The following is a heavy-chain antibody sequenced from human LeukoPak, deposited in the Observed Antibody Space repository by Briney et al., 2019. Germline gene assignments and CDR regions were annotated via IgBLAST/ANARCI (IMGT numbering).Heavy chain of an antibody. D-gene: IGHD6-13*01. CDR1: GGTFSSYA. CDR3: AREVAAARFDY. Sequence: ASVKVSCKASGGTFSSYAISWVRQAPGQGLEWMGRIIPIFGTANYAQKFQGRVTITTDESTSTAYMELSSLRSEDTAVYYCAREVAAARFDYWGRGTLVTVSS. J-gene: IGHJ4*02. V-gene: IGHV1-69*05. CDR2: IIPIFGTA.